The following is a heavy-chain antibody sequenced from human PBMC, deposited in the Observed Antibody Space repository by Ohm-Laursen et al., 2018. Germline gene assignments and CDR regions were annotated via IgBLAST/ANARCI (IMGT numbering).Heavy chain of an antibody. CDR2: IISSGTYT. Sequence: SLRLSCAASGFTFSSYPINWVRQAPGKGLEWVSSIISSGTYTFYADSVKGRFTISRDNAKNSLYLQMNSLRAEDTAVYYCARDRYYDSSGYDYWGQGTLVTVSS. CDR1: GFTFSSYP. V-gene: IGHV3-21*01. J-gene: IGHJ4*02. CDR3: ARDRYYDSSGYDY. D-gene: IGHD3-22*01.